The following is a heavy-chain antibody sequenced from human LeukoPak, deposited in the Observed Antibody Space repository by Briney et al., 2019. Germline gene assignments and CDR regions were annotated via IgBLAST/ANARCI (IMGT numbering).Heavy chain of an antibody. CDR1: GGSFSGYY. CDR3: AGATTHDAFDI. V-gene: IGHV4-34*09. CDR2: IDHSGST. D-gene: IGHD1-26*01. Sequence: SETLSLTCAVYGGSFSGYYWSWIRQPPEKGLEWIGEIDHSGSTYYNPSLKSRVTISVDTSKNQFSLKLSSVTAADTAVYYCAGATTHDAFDIWGLGTMVTVSS. J-gene: IGHJ3*02.